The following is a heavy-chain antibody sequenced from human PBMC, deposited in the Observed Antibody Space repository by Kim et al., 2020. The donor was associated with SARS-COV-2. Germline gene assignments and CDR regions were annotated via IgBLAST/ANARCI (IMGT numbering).Heavy chain of an antibody. D-gene: IGHD2-15*01. CDR3: ARDRGGGNQAIDY. CDR2: IYYSGST. J-gene: IGHJ4*02. V-gene: IGHV4-31*03. Sequence: SETLSLTCTVSGGSISSGGYYWSWIRQHPGKGLEWIGYIYYSGSTYYNPSLKSRVTISVDTSKNQFSLKLSSVTAADTAVYYCARDRGGGNQAIDYWGQGTLVTVSS. CDR1: GGSISSGGYY.